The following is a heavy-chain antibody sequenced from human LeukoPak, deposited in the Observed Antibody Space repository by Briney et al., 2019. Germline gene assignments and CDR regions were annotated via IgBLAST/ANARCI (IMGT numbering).Heavy chain of an antibody. CDR1: GGSFSGYY. J-gene: IGHJ4*02. D-gene: IGHD4-17*01. CDR3: ARFDLTVTTFE. CDR2: INHSGST. V-gene: IGHV4-34*01. Sequence: PSETLSLTCAVYGGSFSGYYWSWIRQPPGKGLEWIGEINHSGSTNYNPSLKSRVTISVDTSKNQFSLKLSSVTAADTAVYYCARFDLTVTTFEWGQGTLVTVSS.